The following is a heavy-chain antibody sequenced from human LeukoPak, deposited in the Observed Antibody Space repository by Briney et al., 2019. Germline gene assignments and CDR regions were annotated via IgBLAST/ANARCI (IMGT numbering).Heavy chain of an antibody. V-gene: IGHV4-61*02. CDR2: IYTSGST. CDR3: ARDLAAAGPSEH. CDR1: GGSISSGSYY. J-gene: IGHJ1*01. Sequence: PSQTLSLTCTVSGGSISSGSYYWSWIRQPAGKGLEWIGRIYTSGSTNYNPSLKSRVTISVDTSKNQFSLKLSSVTAADTAVYYCARDLAAAGPSEHWGQGTLVTVSS. D-gene: IGHD6-13*01.